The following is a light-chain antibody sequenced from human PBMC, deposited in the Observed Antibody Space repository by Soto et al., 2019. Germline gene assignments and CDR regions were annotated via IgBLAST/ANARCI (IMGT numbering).Light chain of an antibody. Sequence: APGEIATLSCSAIQSVSSSNFAWYQQKPAQAPRLLIYGASRRAPGIPERFSGSGSGTDFTLTISRLEPEDFAVYYCQQYLTSPKTFGQGTKVDI. CDR3: QQYLTSPKT. V-gene: IGKV3-20*01. CDR1: QSVSSSN. J-gene: IGKJ1*01. CDR2: GAS.